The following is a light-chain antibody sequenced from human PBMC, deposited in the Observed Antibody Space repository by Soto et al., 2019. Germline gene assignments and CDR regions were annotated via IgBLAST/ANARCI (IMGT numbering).Light chain of an antibody. CDR2: QAS. CDR1: QSISSW. V-gene: IGKV1-5*03. CDR3: QQYNSYPPT. Sequence: DIQMTQSPSTLSASVGDTVIITCRASQSISSWLAWYQQKPGKGPKFLIYQASALESGVPSRFRGSGSGTEFTLTISSLQPDDFATYYCQQYNSYPPTFGPGTKVDFK. J-gene: IGKJ3*01.